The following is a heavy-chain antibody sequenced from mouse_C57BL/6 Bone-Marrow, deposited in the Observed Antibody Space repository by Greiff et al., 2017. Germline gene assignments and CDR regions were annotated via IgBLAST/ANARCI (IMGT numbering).Heavy chain of an antibody. Sequence: QVQLQQSGAELVRPGTSVKVSCKASGYAFTNYLIEWVKQRPGQGLEWIGVINPGSGGTNYTEKFKGQATLTADKSSSTAYMQLSSLTSEDSAVYFCAGGFAYWGQGTLVTVSA. V-gene: IGHV1-54*01. CDR2: INPGSGGT. J-gene: IGHJ3*01. CDR1: GYAFTNYL. CDR3: AGGFAY.